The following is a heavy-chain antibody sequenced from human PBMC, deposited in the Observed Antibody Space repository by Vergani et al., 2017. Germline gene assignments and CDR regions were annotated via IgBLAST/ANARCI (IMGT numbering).Heavy chain of an antibody. CDR2: IIPIFGTA. J-gene: IGHJ4*02. CDR1: GGTFSSYA. CDR3: ARLAYDTTPYLQGGYDC. V-gene: IGHV1-69*01. D-gene: IGHD3-22*01. Sequence: QVQLVQSGAEVKKPGSSVKVSCKASGGTFSSYAISWVRQAPGQGLEWMGGIIPIFGTANYAQKFQGRVTITADESTSTAYMELSSLRSEDTAVYYCARLAYDTTPYLQGGYDCWGQGTLVSVSS.